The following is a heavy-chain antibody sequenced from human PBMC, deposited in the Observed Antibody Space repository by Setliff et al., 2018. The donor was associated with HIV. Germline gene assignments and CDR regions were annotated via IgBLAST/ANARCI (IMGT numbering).Heavy chain of an antibody. Sequence: PGESLKISCEGSGYSFSRYWIDWVRQAPGRGLEWLSYISSSSSTIYYADSVKGRFTISRDNAKNSLYLQMNSLRVEDTAVYYCARDNYYFDNSGYPVDAFDIWGQGTMVTVSS. CDR1: GYSFSRYW. CDR3: ARDNYYFDNSGYPVDAFDI. CDR2: ISSSSSTI. D-gene: IGHD3-22*01. V-gene: IGHV3-48*01. J-gene: IGHJ3*02.